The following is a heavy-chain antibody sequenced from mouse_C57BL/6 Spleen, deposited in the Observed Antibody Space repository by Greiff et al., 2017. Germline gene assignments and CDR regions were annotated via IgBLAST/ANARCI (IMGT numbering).Heavy chain of an antibody. CDR1: GYTFTSYA. CDR2: IYPGVGST. V-gene: IGHV1-85*01. CDR3: ARSSGNLDY. Sequence: VQLLQSGPDLVKPGASLKLSCTASGYTFTSYAINWVQQTPGQGLEWIGWIYPGVGSTKYNEKFKGQVTLTVDTSSSTAYMELHSLTSEDSAVYFCARSSGNLDYWGQGTTLTVSS. J-gene: IGHJ2*01. D-gene: IGHD2-1*01.